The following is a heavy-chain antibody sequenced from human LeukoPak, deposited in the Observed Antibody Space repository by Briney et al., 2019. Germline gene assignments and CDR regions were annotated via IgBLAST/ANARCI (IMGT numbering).Heavy chain of an antibody. J-gene: IGHJ5*02. V-gene: IGHV4-38-2*02. CDR1: AYSISSGYY. CDR3: ARDLTFGYLQSNWFDP. CDR2: IYHSGST. D-gene: IGHD4-11*01. Sequence: SETLSLTCSVSAYSISSGYYWGWIRQPPGKGLEWIGSIYHSGSTYYNPSLKSRVTISVDTSKNQFSLKLSSVTAADTAVYYCARDLTFGYLQSNWFDPWGQGTLVTVSS.